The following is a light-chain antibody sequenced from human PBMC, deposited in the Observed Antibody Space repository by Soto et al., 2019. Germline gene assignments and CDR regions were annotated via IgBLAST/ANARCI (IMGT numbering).Light chain of an antibody. V-gene: IGKV3-20*01. J-gene: IGKJ1*01. CDR1: QSVSSY. CDR3: QQCGSSPWT. Sequence: IVLTQSPGTLSLSPGERASLSCRASQSVSSYLAWYQQKPGQAPRLLIYAASSRATGIPDRFSGGGSGTDFTLTISRLEPEDFAVYYCQQCGSSPWTFGQGTKVDIK. CDR2: AAS.